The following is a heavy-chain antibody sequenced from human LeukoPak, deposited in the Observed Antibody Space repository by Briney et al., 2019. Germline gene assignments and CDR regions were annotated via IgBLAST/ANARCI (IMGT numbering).Heavy chain of an antibody. CDR1: GFTFSSYS. CDR3: AKDKGDVGSSGRLEY. Sequence: VGSLRLSCAASGFTFSSYSMNWVRQAPGKGLEWVSYISSSSSTIYYADSVKGRFTISRDNAKNSLYLQMNSLTDEDTAVYYCAKDKGDVGSSGRLEYWGQGTLVTVPS. D-gene: IGHD6-6*01. CDR2: ISSSSSTI. J-gene: IGHJ4*02. V-gene: IGHV3-48*02.